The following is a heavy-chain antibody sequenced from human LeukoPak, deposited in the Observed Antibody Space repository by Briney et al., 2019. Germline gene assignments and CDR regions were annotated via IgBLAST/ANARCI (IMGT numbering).Heavy chain of an antibody. V-gene: IGHV3-15*01. Sequence: GGSLRLSCAASGFPFTNAWMPWVRQAPGRGREWVGRIKSKGDGGTTDHAAPVKGRFTMSRDDSKATLYLQMNSLKAEDTAVYYCATDLGLTMIRGVIVHWGQGALVTVSS. CDR2: IKSKGDGGTT. CDR1: GFPFTNAW. CDR3: ATDLGLTMIRGVIVH. J-gene: IGHJ4*02. D-gene: IGHD3-10*01.